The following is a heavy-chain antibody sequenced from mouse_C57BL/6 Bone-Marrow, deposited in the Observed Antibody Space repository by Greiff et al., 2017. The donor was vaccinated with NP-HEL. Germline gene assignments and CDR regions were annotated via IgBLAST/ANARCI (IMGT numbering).Heavy chain of an antibody. CDR3: ARWRH. CDR2: IDPSDSYT. V-gene: IGHV1-69*01. Sequence: QVQLQQPGAELVMPGASVKLSCKASGYTFTSYWMHWVKQRPGQGLEWIGEIDPSDSYTNYNQKFKGKSTLTADKSASTAYMELSSLTSEDSAVYYCARWRHWGQGTTLTVSS. CDR1: GYTFTSYW. J-gene: IGHJ2*01.